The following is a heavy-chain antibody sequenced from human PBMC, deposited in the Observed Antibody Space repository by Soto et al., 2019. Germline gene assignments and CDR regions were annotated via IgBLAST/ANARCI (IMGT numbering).Heavy chain of an antibody. Sequence: EVQLVESGGGLVQPGGSLRLSCEASGFPFRNYDMHWVRQGTGKGPEWVSGISAAGDPDYADSVEGRFTISRENAQNSFFLQMNSLRVGDTAVYYCARTDRDFYGLDVWGQGTTVIVSS. J-gene: IGHJ6*02. V-gene: IGHV3-13*05. CDR2: ISAAGDP. CDR1: GFPFRNYD. CDR3: ARTDRDFYGLDV.